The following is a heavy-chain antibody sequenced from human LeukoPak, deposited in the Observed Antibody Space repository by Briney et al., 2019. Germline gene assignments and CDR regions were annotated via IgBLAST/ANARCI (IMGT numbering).Heavy chain of an antibody. V-gene: IGHV3-74*01. CDR2: IKSDGSTT. D-gene: IGHD5-18*01. CDR3: ARVVDTHFDY. CDR1: GFTFSSYW. Sequence: GGSLRLSCAASGFTFSSYWMYWVRQAPGKGLVWVSRIKSDGSTTTYADSVKGRFTISRDNAKNTLYLQMNSLRAEDTAVYYCARVVDTHFDYWGQGTLVTVSS. J-gene: IGHJ4*02.